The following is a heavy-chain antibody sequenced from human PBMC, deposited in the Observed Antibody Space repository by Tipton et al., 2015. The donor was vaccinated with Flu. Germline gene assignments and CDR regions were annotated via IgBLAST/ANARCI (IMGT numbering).Heavy chain of an antibody. CDR1: GYSFTNYG. V-gene: IGHV1-18*01. CDR3: ARDWILVVRTTMPTYYVYGMGV. CDR2: ISAYNGYT. D-gene: IGHD2-2*01. J-gene: IGHJ6*02. Sequence: QLVQSGAEVKKPGASVKVSCKASGYSFTNYGISWMRQAPGQGLEWMGWISAYNGYTNYAQSLQGRFTMTTDTSTRTAYMELKSLGSDDTAGYYGARDWILVVRTTMPTYYVYGMGVWGQGTTVTVSS.